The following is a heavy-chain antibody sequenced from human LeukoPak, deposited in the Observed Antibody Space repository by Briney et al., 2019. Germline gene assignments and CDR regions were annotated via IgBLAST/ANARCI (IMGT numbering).Heavy chain of an antibody. V-gene: IGHV4-59*01. D-gene: IGHD3-3*01. CDR2: IYYSGST. CDR3: ARGGTIFGVVDLDY. J-gene: IGHJ4*02. CDR1: GGSISSYY. Sequence: SETLCLTCTVSGGSISSYYWSWIRQPPGKGLEWIGYIYYSGSTNYNPSLKSRVTISVDTSKNQFSLKLSSVTAADTAVYYCARGGTIFGVVDLDYWGQGTLVTVSS.